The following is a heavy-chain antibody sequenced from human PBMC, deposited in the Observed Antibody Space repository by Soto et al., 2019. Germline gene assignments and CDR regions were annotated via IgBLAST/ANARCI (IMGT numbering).Heavy chain of an antibody. CDR3: ARDTQQDSNGYYLEWFDP. CDR2: IIPIFGTA. J-gene: IGHJ5*02. Sequence: SVKVSCKASGGTFSSYAISWVRQAPGQGLEWMGGIIPIFGTANYAQKFQGRVTITADKSTSTAHMELRSLKSDDTAVYYCARDTQQDSNGYYLEWFDPWGQGTQVTVSS. V-gene: IGHV1-69*06. CDR1: GGTFSSYA. D-gene: IGHD3-22*01.